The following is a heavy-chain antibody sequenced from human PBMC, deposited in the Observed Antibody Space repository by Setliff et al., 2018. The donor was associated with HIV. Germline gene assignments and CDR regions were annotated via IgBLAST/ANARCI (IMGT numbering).Heavy chain of an antibody. CDR2: IYYSGST. Sequence: PSETLSLTCTVSGGSISSSVYYWGWIRQPPGKGLEWIGNIYYSGSTYYNPSLKSRITISVDTSKNQFSLKLSSVTAADTASYYCVRASHMTPGNLLHSTGPYYSYYMDVWGRGTTVTVSS. D-gene: IGHD4-4*01. J-gene: IGHJ6*03. V-gene: IGHV4-39*01. CDR1: GGSISSSVYY. CDR3: VRASHMTPGNLLHSTGPYYSYYMDV.